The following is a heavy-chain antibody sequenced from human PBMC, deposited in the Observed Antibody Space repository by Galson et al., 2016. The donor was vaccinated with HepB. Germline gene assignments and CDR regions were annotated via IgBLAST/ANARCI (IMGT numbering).Heavy chain of an antibody. Sequence: SLRLSCALSGYTVSTNYMSWVRQAPGKGLEWVSLISNGGSTYYADAVKGRFTISRDDSRNTLFLQMTSLRVEDTAVYYCALGSDASYWGQGTLVTVSS. D-gene: IGHD3-10*01. J-gene: IGHJ4*02. CDR3: ALGSDASY. V-gene: IGHV3-53*01. CDR1: GYTVSTNY. CDR2: ISNGGST.